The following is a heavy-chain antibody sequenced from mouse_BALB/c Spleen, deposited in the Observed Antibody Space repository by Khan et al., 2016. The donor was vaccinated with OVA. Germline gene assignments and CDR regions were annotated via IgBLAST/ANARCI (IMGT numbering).Heavy chain of an antibody. D-gene: IGHD2-10*02. J-gene: IGHJ4*01. V-gene: IGHV1-7*01. Sequence: QVQLKEPGAELAKPGASVKMSCKASGYTFTNYWMHWVKQRLGQGLEWIGYINTSTIYTEYNQKFKDKATLTADKSSSTAYMQLRSLTSEDSAVYYCARSMHPYYYSMDYWGQGTTLTVSS. CDR3: ARSMHPYYYSMDY. CDR1: GYTFTNYW. CDR2: INTSTIYT.